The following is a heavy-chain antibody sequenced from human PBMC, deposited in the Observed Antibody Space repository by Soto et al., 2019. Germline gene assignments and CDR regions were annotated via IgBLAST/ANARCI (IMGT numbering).Heavy chain of an antibody. V-gene: IGHV3-30-3*01. J-gene: IGHJ4*02. CDR3: ARVPDTAITFDY. Sequence: PGGSLRLSCAASGFTFSGYAMHWVRQAPGKGLEWVAVISYDGSNKYYADSVKGRFTISRDNSKNTLYLQMNSLRAEDTAVYYCARVPDTAITFDYWGQGTLVTVSS. CDR1: GFTFSGYA. D-gene: IGHD5-18*01. CDR2: ISYDGSNK.